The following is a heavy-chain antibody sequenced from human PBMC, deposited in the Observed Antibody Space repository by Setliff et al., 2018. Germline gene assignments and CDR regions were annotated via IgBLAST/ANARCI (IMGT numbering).Heavy chain of an antibody. Sequence: GGSLRLSCAASGFTLSSYWMHWVRQAPGKGLVWVSRINSDGSSTSYADSVKGRFTISRDNSKNTLYLQTNSLRAEDTAVYYCARDGGLLQFLEWSRSYMDVWGKGTTVTVSS. CDR2: INSDGSST. D-gene: IGHD3-3*01. CDR3: ARDGGLLQFLEWSRSYMDV. CDR1: GFTLSSYW. V-gene: IGHV3-74*01. J-gene: IGHJ6*03.